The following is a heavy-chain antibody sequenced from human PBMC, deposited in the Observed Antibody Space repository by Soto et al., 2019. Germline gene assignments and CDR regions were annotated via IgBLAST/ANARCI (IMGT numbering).Heavy chain of an antibody. CDR1: GFTFSDYE. D-gene: IGHD6-19*01. CDR2: ISRSDNTV. Sequence: GGSLRLSCAASGFTFSDYEMNWVRQAPGKGLEWVSYISRSDNTVHYADSVKGRFTISRDYARKSLYLQMNSLRAEDTAVYYCATESYSSGWLEYWGQGTLVTVSS. V-gene: IGHV3-48*03. CDR3: ATESYSSGWLEY. J-gene: IGHJ4*02.